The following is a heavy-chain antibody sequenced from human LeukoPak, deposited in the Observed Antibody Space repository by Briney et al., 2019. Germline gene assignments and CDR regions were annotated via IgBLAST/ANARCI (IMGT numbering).Heavy chain of an antibody. J-gene: IGHJ3*02. CDR1: GYTLTDLS. D-gene: IGHD2-21*01. V-gene: IGHV1-24*01. Sequence: ASVKVSCKVSGYTLTDLSMHWVRQAPGKGLEWMGGFDPENGETIYAQKFQGRLTMTEVTSTDTAYMELSSLRSDDTAVYYCATERGGAGGGAIDIWGQGTMVTISP. CDR3: ATERGGAGGGAIDI. CDR2: FDPENGET.